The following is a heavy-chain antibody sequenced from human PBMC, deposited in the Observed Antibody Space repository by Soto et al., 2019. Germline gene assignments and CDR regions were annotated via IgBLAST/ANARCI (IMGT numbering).Heavy chain of an antibody. CDR3: VRGPFYSIS. J-gene: IGHJ4*02. V-gene: IGHV3-23*01. D-gene: IGHD5-18*01. CDR1: GFSFSTYA. CDR2: ISSSGGGT. Sequence: GGSLRLSCAASGFSFSTYAMGWVRQAPGKGLEWVSAISSSGGGTYYVDSVKGRFTISRDNAKNTLYLQMNSLRAEDTAVYYCVRGPFYSISWGQGTLVTVSS.